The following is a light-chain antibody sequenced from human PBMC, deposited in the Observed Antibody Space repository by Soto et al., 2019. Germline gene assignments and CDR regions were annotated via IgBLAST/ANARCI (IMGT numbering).Light chain of an antibody. CDR2: GAS. V-gene: IGKV3-20*01. CDR3: QQCGSSPWT. J-gene: IGKJ1*01. Sequence: EIVLTQSPGTLSLPPGERATLSCRASQSVSSSYLAWYQQKPGQAPKVLIYGASTRATGIPARFSGGGSGTDFTLTISRLEPEDFAVYYCQQCGSSPWTFGQGTKVDIK. CDR1: QSVSSSY.